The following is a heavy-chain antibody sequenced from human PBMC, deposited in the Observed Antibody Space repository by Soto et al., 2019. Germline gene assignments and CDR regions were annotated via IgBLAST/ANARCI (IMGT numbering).Heavy chain of an antibody. D-gene: IGHD3-10*01. V-gene: IGHV1-69*01. J-gene: IGHJ6*02. CDR2: IIPIFGTA. CDR3: ARVITMVRGATYCYGMDV. Sequence: QVQLVQSGAEVKKPGSSVKVSCKASGGTFSSYAISWVRQAPGQGLEWMGGIIPIFGTANYAQKFQGRVTITADESTSTAYMELSSLRSEDTAVYYCARVITMVRGATYCYGMDVWGQGTTVTVSS. CDR1: GGTFSSYA.